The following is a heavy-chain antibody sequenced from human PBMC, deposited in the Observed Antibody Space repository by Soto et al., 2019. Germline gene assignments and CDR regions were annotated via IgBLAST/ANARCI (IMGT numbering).Heavy chain of an antibody. V-gene: IGHV3-23*01. CDR1: GFTFSSYA. D-gene: IGHD3-3*01. J-gene: IGHJ4*02. Sequence: GGSLRLSCAASGFTFSSYAMSWVRQAPGKGLEWVSAISGSGGSTYYADSVKGRFTISRDNSKNTLYLQMNSLRAEDTAVYYCAKDLARYDFWSGYLTYFDYWGQGTRVTVSS. CDR2: ISGSGGST. CDR3: AKDLARYDFWSGYLTYFDY.